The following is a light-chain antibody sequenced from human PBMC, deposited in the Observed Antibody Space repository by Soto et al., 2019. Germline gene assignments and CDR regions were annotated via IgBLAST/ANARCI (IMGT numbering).Light chain of an antibody. CDR2: GAS. Sequence: EIVLTQSPGTLTLSPGEISTLSCRASQSVSSSYLAWYQQKSDQAPRLLIYGASSRATGIPERFSGSGSGTDFTLTISRLEPEDLAGYYCQQYGSSPWTFGQGTKLEFK. J-gene: IGKJ1*01. CDR1: QSVSSSY. CDR3: QQYGSSPWT. V-gene: IGKV3-20*01.